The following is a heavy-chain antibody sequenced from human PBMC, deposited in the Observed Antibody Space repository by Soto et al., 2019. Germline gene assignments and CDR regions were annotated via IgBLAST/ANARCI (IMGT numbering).Heavy chain of an antibody. D-gene: IGHD6-19*01. V-gene: IGHV3-23*01. CDR3: ATDICAYSSGSCYFAY. Sequence: GGGLRHSFAASKFTLCRYFISLGRPGPGKGLEWVSTISDSATSTYYTDSVKGRFTISRDNSKNTLYLQMNSLRAEDTAIYYCATDICAYSSGSCYFAYWGQGTLVTVSS. CDR2: ISDSATST. J-gene: IGHJ4*02. CDR1: KFTLCRYF.